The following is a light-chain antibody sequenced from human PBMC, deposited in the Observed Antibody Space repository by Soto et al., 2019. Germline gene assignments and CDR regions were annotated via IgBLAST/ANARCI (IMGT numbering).Light chain of an antibody. CDR1: QSVASY. CDR3: QQRSNWQLT. J-gene: IGKJ4*01. V-gene: IGKV3-11*01. CDR2: DAS. Sequence: EIVLTQSPATLSLSPGERATLSCRASQSVASYLAWYQQKPGQAHRLLIYDASNMATGIPARFSGSGSGTDFTLTIRGLEPEDFAVYYCQQRSNWQLTFGGGTKVEIK.